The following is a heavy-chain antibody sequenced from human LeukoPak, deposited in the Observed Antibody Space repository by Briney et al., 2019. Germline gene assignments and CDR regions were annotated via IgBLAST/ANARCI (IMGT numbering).Heavy chain of an antibody. CDR1: GFTFSSYA. J-gene: IGHJ4*02. D-gene: IGHD2-2*03. V-gene: IGHV3-23*01. CDR3: ARVGYLRPFDY. CDR2: ISGSGGST. Sequence: PGGSLRLSCAASGFTFSSYAMSWVRQAPGKGLEWVSAISGSGGSTYYADSVKGRFTISRDNAKNSLYLQMNSLRAEDTAVYYCARVGYLRPFDYWGQGTLVTVSS.